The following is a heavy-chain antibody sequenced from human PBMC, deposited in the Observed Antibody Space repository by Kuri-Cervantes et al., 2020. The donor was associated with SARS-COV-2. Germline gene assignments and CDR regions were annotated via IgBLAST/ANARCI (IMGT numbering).Heavy chain of an antibody. CDR3: ARGGGQLGYYYYGMDV. Sequence: SVKVSCKASGGTFSSYAISWVRQAPGQGLEWMGGIIPIFGTANYAQKFQGRVTMTTDTSTSTAYMELRSLRSDDTAVYYWARGGGQLGYYYYGMDVWGQGTTVTVSS. CDR2: IIPIFGTA. CDR1: GGTFSSYA. J-gene: IGHJ6*02. D-gene: IGHD1-1*01. V-gene: IGHV1-69*05.